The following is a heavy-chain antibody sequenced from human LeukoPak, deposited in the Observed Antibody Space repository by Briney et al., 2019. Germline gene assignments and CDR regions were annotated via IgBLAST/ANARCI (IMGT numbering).Heavy chain of an antibody. CDR2: IYSGGST. CDR3: ARYRYYYDSSGYRSDAFDI. CDR1: GFTVSSNY. Sequence: GGSLRLSCAASGFTVSSNYMSRVRQAPGKGLEWVSVIYSGGSTYYADSVKGRFTISRDNSKNTLYLQMNSLRAEDTAVYYCARYRYYYDSSGYRSDAFDIWGQGTMVTVSS. V-gene: IGHV3-66*01. D-gene: IGHD3-22*01. J-gene: IGHJ3*02.